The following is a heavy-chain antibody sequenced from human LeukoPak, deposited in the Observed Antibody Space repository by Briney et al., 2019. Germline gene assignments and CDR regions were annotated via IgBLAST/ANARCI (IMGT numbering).Heavy chain of an antibody. V-gene: IGHV4-30-4*01. J-gene: IGHJ5*01. CDR2: IYYSGST. Sequence: SQTLSLTCTVSGGSISSGDYYWSWIRQPPGKGLEWIGYIYYSGSTYYNPSLKSRVTISVDTSKNQFSLKLSSVTAADTAVYYCARSPLVGFLEWLPNWFDSWGQGTLVTVSS. CDR1: GGSISSGDYY. CDR3: ARSPLVGFLEWLPNWFDS. D-gene: IGHD3-3*02.